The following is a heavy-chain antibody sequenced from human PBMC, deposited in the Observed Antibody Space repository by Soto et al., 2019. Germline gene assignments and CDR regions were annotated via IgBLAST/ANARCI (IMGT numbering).Heavy chain of an antibody. CDR3: ARVEIYGSSPSRQRYYYYYYGMDV. J-gene: IGHJ6*02. CDR1: GGTFSSYA. Sequence: QVQLVQSGAEVKKPGSSVKVSCKASGGTFSSYAISWVRQAPGQGLEWMGGIIPIFGTANYAQKFQGRVTITADESTSIAYMELSSLRADDTAVYYCARVEIYGSSPSRQRYYYYYYGMDVWGQGTTVTVSS. V-gene: IGHV1-69*12. CDR2: IIPIFGTA. D-gene: IGHD3-10*01.